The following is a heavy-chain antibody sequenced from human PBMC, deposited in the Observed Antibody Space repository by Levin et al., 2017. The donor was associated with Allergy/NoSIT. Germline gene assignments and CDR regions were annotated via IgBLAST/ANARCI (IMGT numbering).Heavy chain of an antibody. CDR3: ARDYDYIWGSSYYDAFDI. J-gene: IGHJ3*02. D-gene: IGHD3-16*01. Sequence: GGSLRLSCAASGFTFSNYWMHWVRQAPGKGLEWVANIKQDGTEKYYVDSVKGRFIISRDNAKNSLYLQMNSLRAEDTAVYYCARDYDYIWGSSYYDAFDIWGLGTMVTVSS. CDR2: IKQDGTEK. CDR1: GFTFSNYW. V-gene: IGHV3-7*01.